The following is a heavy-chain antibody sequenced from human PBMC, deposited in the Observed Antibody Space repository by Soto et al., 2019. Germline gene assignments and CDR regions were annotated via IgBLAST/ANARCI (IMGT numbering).Heavy chain of an antibody. CDR2: ISSNGGST. V-gene: IGHV3-64*01. D-gene: IGHD3-22*01. J-gene: IGHJ6*02. CDR3: ARGERATLIVASLYGMDV. CDR1: GFTCSSYA. Sequence: GGSLRLSCAASGFTCSSYAMHLVRQAPGKGLEYVSVISSNGGSTYYANSVKGRFTISRDNSKNTLYLQMGSLRAEDMAVYYCARGERATLIVASLYGMDVWGQGTTVTVSS.